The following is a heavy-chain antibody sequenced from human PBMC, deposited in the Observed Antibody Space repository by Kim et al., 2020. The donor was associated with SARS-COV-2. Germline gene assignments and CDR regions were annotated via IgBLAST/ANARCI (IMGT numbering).Heavy chain of an antibody. J-gene: IGHJ6*02. CDR3: ARTPSGSYYYYYGMDV. V-gene: IGHV4-59*01. CDR1: GGSISSYY. D-gene: IGHD3-10*01. Sequence: SETLSLTCTVSGGSISSYYWSWIRQPPGKGLESIGYVYYSGSTDYSPSLKSRVTISVDTSKNQFSLRLSSVTAADTAVYYCARTPSGSYYYYYGMDVWG. CDR2: VYYSGST.